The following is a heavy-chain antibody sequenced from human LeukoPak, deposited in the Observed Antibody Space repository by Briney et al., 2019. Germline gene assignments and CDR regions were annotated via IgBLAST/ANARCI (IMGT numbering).Heavy chain of an antibody. V-gene: IGHV3-48*03. Sequence: GGSLRLSCAASGFTFSSYEMNWVRQAPGKGLEWVSYITSRGSTIYYADSVKGRFTISRDNAKNSLYLQMNSLRAEDTAVYYCARDLGRWDLGDWGQGTLVTVSS. CDR2: ITSRGSTI. J-gene: IGHJ4*02. CDR1: GFTFSSYE. D-gene: IGHD1-26*01. CDR3: ARDLGRWDLGD.